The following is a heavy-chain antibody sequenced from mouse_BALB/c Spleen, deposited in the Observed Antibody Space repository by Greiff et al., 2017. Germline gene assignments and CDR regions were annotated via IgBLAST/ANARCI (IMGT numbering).Heavy chain of an antibody. CDR1: GFTFSSYT. CDR3: ARRTTDYFDY. Sequence: EVKLMESGGGLVQPGGSLKLSCAASGFTFSSYTMSWVRQTPEKRLEWVAYISNGGGSTYYPDTVKGRFTISRDNAKNTLYLQMSSLKSEDTAMYYCARRTTDYFDYWGQGTTLTVSS. J-gene: IGHJ2*01. CDR2: ISNGGGST. D-gene: IGHD1-1*01. V-gene: IGHV5-12-2*01.